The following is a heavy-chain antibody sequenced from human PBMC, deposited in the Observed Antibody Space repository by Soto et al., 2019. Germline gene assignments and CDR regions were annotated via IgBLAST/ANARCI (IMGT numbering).Heavy chain of an antibody. CDR3: ARTLYGDNVDY. D-gene: IGHD4-17*01. CDR1: GYTFTSYD. Sequence: QVQLVQSGAEVKKPGASVKVSCKASGYTFTSYDINWVRQATGQGLEWMGWINPNSGNTGYAQKFQGRVTMTTNPSIRTADMELSSLRSEDTAVYYCARTLYGDNVDYWGQGTLVTVSS. J-gene: IGHJ4*02. V-gene: IGHV1-8*01. CDR2: INPNSGNT.